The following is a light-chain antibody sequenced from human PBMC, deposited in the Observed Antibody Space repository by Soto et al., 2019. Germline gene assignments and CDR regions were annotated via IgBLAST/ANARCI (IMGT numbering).Light chain of an antibody. CDR2: DAS. CDR3: EQAGSFPIT. J-gene: IGKJ5*01. V-gene: IGKV1-12*01. CDR1: QNIWRL. Sequence: QSPPTLSASVGDRVTITCRASQNIWRLLAWYQQKPGKAPELLIYDASSLQSGVPPRFSGSGSGTDFTLTISSLQPEDFATYYCEQAGSFPITFGQGTRLEIK.